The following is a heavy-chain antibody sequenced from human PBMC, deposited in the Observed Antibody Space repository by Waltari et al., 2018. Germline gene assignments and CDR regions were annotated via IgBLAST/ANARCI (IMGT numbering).Heavy chain of an antibody. J-gene: IGHJ4*02. V-gene: IGHV4-38-2*02. CDR2: IYFSGST. D-gene: IGHD3-22*01. Sequence: QVQLQESGPGLVKPSETLSLTCTVSGYSISSGSYWGWIRQPPGKGLEWIGRIYFSGSTYYNPSLKSRVTISVDTSKNQFSLKLSSVTAADTAVYYCARDPGYYDTSGYPAYFDYWGQGTLVTVSS. CDR1: GYSISSGSY. CDR3: ARDPGYYDTSGYPAYFDY.